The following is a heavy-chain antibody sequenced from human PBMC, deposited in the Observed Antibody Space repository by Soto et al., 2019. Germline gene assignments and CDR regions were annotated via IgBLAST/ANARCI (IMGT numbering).Heavy chain of an antibody. J-gene: IGHJ6*02. CDR1: GYTFTSHG. CDR3: ARARYCASPSCYKHYYYGMDT. CDR2: ISTYNSRT. D-gene: IGHD2-2*02. Sequence: QDQLVQSGAEVKKPGASVKISCEASGYTFTSHGISWVRQAPGQGLEWLGWISTYNSRTHYAQKVQGRVTMTTDTSQSTAYLDLRSLTFDDTAVYYCARARYCASPSCYKHYYYGMDTWGQGTTVTVSS. V-gene: IGHV1-18*04.